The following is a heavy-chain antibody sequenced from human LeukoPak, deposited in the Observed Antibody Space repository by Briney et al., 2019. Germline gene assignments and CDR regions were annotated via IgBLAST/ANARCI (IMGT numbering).Heavy chain of an antibody. D-gene: IGHD2-15*01. V-gene: IGHV4-34*01. Sequence: SETLSLTCAVYGGSFSGYYWSWIRQPPGKGLEWIGEINHSGSTNYNPSLKNRVTISVDTSKNQSSLKLSSVTAADTAVYYCARVHCSGGSCYSYKVGKNAFDIWGQGTMVTVSS. J-gene: IGHJ3*02. CDR2: INHSGST. CDR3: ARVHCSGGSCYSYKVGKNAFDI. CDR1: GGSFSGYY.